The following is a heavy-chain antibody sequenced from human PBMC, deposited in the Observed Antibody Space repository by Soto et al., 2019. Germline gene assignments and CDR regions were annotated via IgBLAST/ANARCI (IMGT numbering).Heavy chain of an antibody. CDR1: GGTFSRYA. CDR2: IIPIFGTA. CDR3: ARDDRGKDIAAAGTGIQALYYYYYGMDV. Sequence: ASVKVSCKASGGTFSRYAISWVRQAPGQGLEWMGGIIPIFGTANYAQKFQGRVTITADESTSTAYMELSSLRSEDTAVYYCARDDRGKDIAAAGTGIQALYYYYYGMDVWGQGTTVTVSS. V-gene: IGHV1-69*13. J-gene: IGHJ6*02. D-gene: IGHD6-13*01.